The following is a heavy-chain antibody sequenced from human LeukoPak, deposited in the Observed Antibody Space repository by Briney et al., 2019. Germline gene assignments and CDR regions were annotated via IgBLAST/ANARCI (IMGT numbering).Heavy chain of an antibody. CDR2: MNPISGNT. Sequence: ASVKVSCKASGYTFTSYDINWVRQATGQGLEWVGWMNPISGNTGYAQKFQGRVTMTRNTSISTAYMELSSLRSEATAVYYCARGLGGSYLFDNWFDPWGQGTLVTVSS. J-gene: IGHJ5*02. D-gene: IGHD1-26*01. V-gene: IGHV1-8*01. CDR1: GYTFTSYD. CDR3: ARGLGGSYLFDNWFDP.